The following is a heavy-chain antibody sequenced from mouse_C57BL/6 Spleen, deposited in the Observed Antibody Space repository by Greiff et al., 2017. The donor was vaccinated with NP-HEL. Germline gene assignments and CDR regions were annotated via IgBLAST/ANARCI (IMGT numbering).Heavy chain of an antibody. J-gene: IGHJ4*01. D-gene: IGHD2-1*01. Sequence: VQLQQPGAELVKPGASVKLSCKASGYTFTSYWMQWVKQRPGQGLEWIGELDPSDSYTNYNQKFKGKATLTVDTSSSTAYMQLSSLTSEDSAVYYCARYYGNYVDAMDYWGQGTSVTVSS. CDR3: ARYYGNYVDAMDY. CDR2: LDPSDSYT. V-gene: IGHV1-50*01. CDR1: GYTFTSYW.